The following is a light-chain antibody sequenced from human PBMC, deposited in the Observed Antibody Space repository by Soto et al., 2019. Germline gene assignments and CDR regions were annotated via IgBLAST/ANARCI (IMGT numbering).Light chain of an antibody. J-gene: IGKJ4*01. CDR3: MEALQTPRA. CDR2: LDS. V-gene: IGKV2-28*01. CDR1: QSLLHRNGYNC. Sequence: DIVLTQSPLSLPVTPGEPASISCRSSQSLLHRNGYNCLDWYLQKPGQSPHFLIHLDSNRASGVAYRLSGRGGGTDFTLTISRVDAEEVGIYYCMEALQTPRAFGGGTKV.